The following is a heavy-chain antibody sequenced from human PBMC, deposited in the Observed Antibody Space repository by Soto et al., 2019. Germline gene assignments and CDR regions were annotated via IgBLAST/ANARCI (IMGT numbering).Heavy chain of an antibody. CDR1: GYTFTSYG. CDR3: ARDEGRLHMRYYYYGMDV. V-gene: IGHV1-18*04. Sequence: QVQLVQSGAEVKKPGASVKVSCKASGYTFTSYGISWVRQAPGQGLEWMGWISAYNGNTNYAQKLQGRVTMTTDTARSTAYMELRSLTSDDTAVYYCARDEGRLHMRYYYYGMDVWGQGTTVTVSS. CDR2: ISAYNGNT. J-gene: IGHJ6*02.